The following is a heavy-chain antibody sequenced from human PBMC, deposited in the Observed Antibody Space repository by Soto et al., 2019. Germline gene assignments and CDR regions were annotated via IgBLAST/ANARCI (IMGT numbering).Heavy chain of an antibody. J-gene: IGHJ3*02. Sequence: SETLSLTCTVSGGSISSYYWSWIRQPPGKGLEWIGYIYYSGSTNYNPSLKSRVTISVDTSKNQFSLKLSSVTAADTAVYYCARTEYSGYDRDAFDIWGQGTMVTVSS. D-gene: IGHD5-12*01. V-gene: IGHV4-59*08. CDR1: GGSISSYY. CDR3: ARTEYSGYDRDAFDI. CDR2: IYYSGST.